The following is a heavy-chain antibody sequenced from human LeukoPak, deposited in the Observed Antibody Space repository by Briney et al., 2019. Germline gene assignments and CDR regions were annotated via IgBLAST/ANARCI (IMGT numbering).Heavy chain of an antibody. CDR2: FDPDGGRT. D-gene: IGHD5-18*01. CDR1: GYTLTELY. V-gene: IGHV1-24*01. CDR3: ARSGYSYGADSLDI. Sequence: ASVKVSCKVSGYTLTELYMHWVRQAPGKGLEWMGGFDPDGGRTIYAQKFQGRVTMTKDTSTNTAYMELSRLRSDDTAVYYCARSGYSYGADSLDIWGKGTMVTVSS. J-gene: IGHJ3*02.